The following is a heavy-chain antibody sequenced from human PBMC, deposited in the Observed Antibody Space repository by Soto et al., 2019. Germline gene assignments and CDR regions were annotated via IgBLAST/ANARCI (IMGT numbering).Heavy chain of an antibody. CDR2: IYYSGST. Sequence: SETLSLTCTVSGGSISSSSYYWGWIRQPPGKGLEWIGSIYYSGSTYYSPSLKSRVTISVDTSKNQLSLKLSSVTAADTAVYYCAREGYCSGGSCRTDYYYYYGMDGWGQGTTVTVSS. CDR1: GGSISSSSYY. V-gene: IGHV4-39*02. D-gene: IGHD2-15*01. CDR3: AREGYCSGGSCRTDYYYYYGMDG. J-gene: IGHJ6*02.